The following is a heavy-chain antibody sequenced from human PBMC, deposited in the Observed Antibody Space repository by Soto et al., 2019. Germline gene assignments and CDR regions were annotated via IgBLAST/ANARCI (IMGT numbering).Heavy chain of an antibody. CDR1: GFSLSTSGVG. J-gene: IGHJ6*02. CDR3: VHSRCGGDCLQYYPSHYYYGTYV. CDR2: IYWDNDK. Sequence: QITLKESGPTLVKPTQTLTLTCTFSGFSLSTSGVGVGWIRQPPGKALEWLALIYWDNDKRYSPSLQSRLTITKDTTKHQVVLTMSNMDPVDTATYYCVHSRCGGDCLQYYPSHYYYGTYVWGQGTTVTVSS. V-gene: IGHV2-5*02. D-gene: IGHD2-21*02.